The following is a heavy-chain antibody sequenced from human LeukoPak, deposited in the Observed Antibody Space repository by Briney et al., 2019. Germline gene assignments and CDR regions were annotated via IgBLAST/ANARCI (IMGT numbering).Heavy chain of an antibody. Sequence: GGSLRLSCAASGFTFDDYAMHWVRQAPGKGLEWVSGISWNSGSIGYADPVKGRFTISRDNAKNSLYLQMNSLRAEDTALYYCAKGGTYYDYVWGSYRPFDYWGQGTLVTVSS. CDR1: GFTFDDYA. J-gene: IGHJ4*02. D-gene: IGHD3-16*02. CDR3: AKGGTYYDYVWGSYRPFDY. CDR2: ISWNSGSI. V-gene: IGHV3-9*01.